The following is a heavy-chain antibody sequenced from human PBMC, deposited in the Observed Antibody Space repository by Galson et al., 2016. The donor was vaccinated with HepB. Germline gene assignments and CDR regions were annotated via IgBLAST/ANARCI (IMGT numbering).Heavy chain of an antibody. D-gene: IGHD2-2*01. V-gene: IGHV3-30*18. CDR1: GFRFSSYA. CDR3: AKDAGSSVSYYYFDY. J-gene: IGHJ4*02. CDR2: ISSDGSDE. Sequence: SLRLSCAASGFRFSSYAMHWVRQAPGKGLEWVAMISSDGSDEYYGDSVKGRFSISRDNSKDTLFLQMNSLRAEDTALYYCAKDAGSSVSYYYFDYWGQGTLVTVSS.